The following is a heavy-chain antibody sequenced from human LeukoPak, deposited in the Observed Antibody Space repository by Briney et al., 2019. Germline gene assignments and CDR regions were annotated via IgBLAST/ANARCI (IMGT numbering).Heavy chain of an antibody. Sequence: SETLSLTCAVSGGSISSGGYSWSWIRQPPGKGLEWIGYIYYSGSTYYNPSLKSRVTISVDTSKNQFSLKLSSVTAADTAVYYCARIVDKGLFDIWGQGTMVTVSS. CDR1: GGSISSGGYS. J-gene: IGHJ3*02. CDR2: IYYSGST. V-gene: IGHV4-61*08. D-gene: IGHD1-26*01. CDR3: ARIVDKGLFDI.